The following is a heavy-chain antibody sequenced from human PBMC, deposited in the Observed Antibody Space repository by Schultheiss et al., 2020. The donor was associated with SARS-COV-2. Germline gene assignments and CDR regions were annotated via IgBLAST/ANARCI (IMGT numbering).Heavy chain of an antibody. CDR1: GGSFSGYY. CDR3: ARRGTIHYYYYMDV. D-gene: IGHD1-7*01. Sequence: SQTLSLTCAVYGGSFSGYYWSWIRQPPGKGLEWIGYIYYSGSTNYNPSLKSRVTISVDTSKNQFSLKLSSVTAADTAVYYCARRGTIHYYYYMDVWGKGTTVTVSS. V-gene: IGHV4-59*08. CDR2: IYYSGST. J-gene: IGHJ6*03.